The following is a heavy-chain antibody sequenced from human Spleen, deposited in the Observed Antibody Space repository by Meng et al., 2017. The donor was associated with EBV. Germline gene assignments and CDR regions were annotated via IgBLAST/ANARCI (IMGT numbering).Heavy chain of an antibody. J-gene: IGHJ4*02. D-gene: IGHD2-2*01. CDR2: IYHSGST. Sequence: GQLQESGPGRVKRSVTLSLTCVSSGASISSDKWWSWVRQPPGKGLEWIGEIYHSGSTNYNPSLTSRVTILVDKSENQFSLKLSSVTAADTAVYYCASRYCPTTSCRQDWGQGTLVTVSS. CDR3: ASRYCPTTSCRQD. CDR1: GASISSDKW. V-gene: IGHV4-4*02.